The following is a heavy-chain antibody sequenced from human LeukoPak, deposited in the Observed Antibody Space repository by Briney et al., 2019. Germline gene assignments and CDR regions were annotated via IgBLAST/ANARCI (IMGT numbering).Heavy chain of an antibody. CDR1: GFTFSSYS. CDR3: ASIYSGSYPFVDY. V-gene: IGHV3-21*01. CDR2: ISSSSSYI. D-gene: IGHD1-26*01. J-gene: IGHJ4*02. Sequence: GGSLRLSCAASGFTFSSYSMNWVRQAPGKGLEWVSSISSSSSYIYYADSVKGRFTISRDNAKNSLSPQMNSLRGEDTAVYYCASIYSGSYPFVDYWGQGTLVTVSS.